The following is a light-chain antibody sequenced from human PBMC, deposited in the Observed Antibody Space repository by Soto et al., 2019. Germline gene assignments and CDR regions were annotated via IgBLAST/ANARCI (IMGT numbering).Light chain of an antibody. J-gene: IGKJ2*01. CDR1: QSVTFN. Sequence: EIVLTQSPAALSASPGERVILSFKASQSVTFNLAWYQQKPGQAPRLLIHTASTRATGIPARFSGGGSGTEFSLTISSLQSEDFAVYFCQQYANWPPYTFGQGTKVEIK. CDR3: QQYANWPPYT. CDR2: TAS. V-gene: IGKV3-15*01.